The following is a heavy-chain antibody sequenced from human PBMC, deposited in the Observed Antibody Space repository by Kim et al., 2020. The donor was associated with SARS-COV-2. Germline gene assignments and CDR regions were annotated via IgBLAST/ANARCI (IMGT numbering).Heavy chain of an antibody. D-gene: IGHD2-2*01. Sequence: SVKVSCKASGFTFTSSAIQWVRQPRGQRPEWIGWIVVGSGHTNYAQNFQERLTITSDMSTSTAYMELSTLGYEDTAVYYCPVVFCISTTCFGLVGDAFDIGGQGKRVTVSS. V-gene: IGHV1-58*02. CDR3: PVVFCISTTCFGLVGDAFDI. CDR2: IVVGSGHT. J-gene: IGHJ3*02. CDR1: GFTFTSSA.